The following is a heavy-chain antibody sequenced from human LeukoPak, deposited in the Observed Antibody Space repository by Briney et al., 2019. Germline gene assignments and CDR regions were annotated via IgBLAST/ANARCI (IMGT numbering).Heavy chain of an antibody. CDR2: ISGSGSST. J-gene: IGHJ4*02. CDR3: AKMAAAGTWASFDY. Sequence: GGSLRLSRAASGFTFSSYALSWVRQAPGKGLEWVSGISGSGSSTYYADSVKGRFTISRDNSKNTLYLQMNSLRAEDTAVYYCAKMAAAGTWASFDYWGQGTLVTVSS. V-gene: IGHV3-23*01. CDR1: GFTFSSYA. D-gene: IGHD6-13*01.